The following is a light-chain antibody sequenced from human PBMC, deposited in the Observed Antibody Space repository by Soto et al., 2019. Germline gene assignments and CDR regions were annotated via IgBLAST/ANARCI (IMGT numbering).Light chain of an antibody. J-gene: IGKJ1*01. CDR3: LQHHSYPQT. Sequence: DIQMTQSPSSLSASVGDGGTITCRASQGIKNDLAWYQQKPGKAPKRLIYAVSSLQSEVPSRFSGSGSGTEFTLTISSLQPEDVATYYCLQHHSYPQTFGQGTKVDIK. CDR1: QGIKND. V-gene: IGKV1-17*01. CDR2: AVS.